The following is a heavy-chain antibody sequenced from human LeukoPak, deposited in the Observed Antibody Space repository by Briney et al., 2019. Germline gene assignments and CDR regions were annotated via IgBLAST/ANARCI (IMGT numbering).Heavy chain of an antibody. CDR3: ARLRFPVSGVYFDS. D-gene: IGHD2-21*01. CDR1: GGSINNYY. CDR2: IYYSGST. V-gene: IGHV4-59*08. J-gene: IGHJ4*02. Sequence: SETLSLTCTVSGGSINNYYWSWIRQPPGKGLERIGYIYYSGSTNYSPSLKSRVTISVDTSRNQFSLRLSSVTAADTAVYYCARLRFPVSGVYFDSWGQGTLVTVSS.